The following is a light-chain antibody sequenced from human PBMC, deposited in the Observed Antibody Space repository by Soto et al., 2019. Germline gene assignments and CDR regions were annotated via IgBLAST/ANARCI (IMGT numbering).Light chain of an antibody. CDR1: SSDVGAYNY. CDR2: DVS. Sequence: QSALTQPRSVSGSPGQSVTISCTGTSSDVGAYNYVSWYQQHPGTAPKLIIYDVSKRPSGVPDRFSGSKSGNTASLTISGLQADDEADYYCCSYAGSYTLWVFGGGTKLTVL. J-gene: IGLJ3*02. V-gene: IGLV2-11*01. CDR3: CSYAGSYTLWV.